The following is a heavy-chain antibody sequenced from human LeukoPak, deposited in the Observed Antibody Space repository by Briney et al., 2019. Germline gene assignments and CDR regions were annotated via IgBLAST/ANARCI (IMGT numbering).Heavy chain of an antibody. CDR1: GGSISSYY. CDR2: IYYSGST. CDR3: ARALPERFGWFDP. J-gene: IGHJ5*02. V-gene: IGHV4-59*01. Sequence: SETLSLTCTVSGGSISSYYWSWIRQPPGKGLEWIGYIYYSGSTNYNPSLESRVTISVDTSKNQFSLKLSSVTAADTALYYYARALPERFGWFDPWGQGTLVTVSS. D-gene: IGHD3-16*01.